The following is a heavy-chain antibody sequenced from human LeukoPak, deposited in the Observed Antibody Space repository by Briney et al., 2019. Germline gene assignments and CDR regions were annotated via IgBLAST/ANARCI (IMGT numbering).Heavy chain of an antibody. CDR2: ISYDGSNK. V-gene: IGHV3-30*18. CDR1: GFTFSSYG. D-gene: IGHD5-18*01. J-gene: IGHJ4*02. Sequence: SGRSLRLSCAASGFTFSSYGMHWVRQAPGKGLEWVAVISYDGSNKYYADSVKGRFTISRDNSKNTLYLQMNSLRAEDTAVYYCAKVEHKIRGGYSYGWGIDYWGQGTLVTVSS. CDR3: AKVEHKIRGGYSYGWGIDY.